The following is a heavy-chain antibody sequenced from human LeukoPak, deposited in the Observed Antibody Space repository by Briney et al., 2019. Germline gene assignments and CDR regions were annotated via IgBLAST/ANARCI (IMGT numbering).Heavy chain of an antibody. CDR1: GGSISSYY. Sequence: SETLSLTCTVSGGSISSYYWSWIRQPPGKGLEWIGYIYYSGSTYYNPSLKSRVTISVDTSKNQFSLKLSSVTAADTAVYYCARVGATSFDYWGQGTLVTVSS. D-gene: IGHD1-26*01. J-gene: IGHJ4*02. V-gene: IGHV4-59*08. CDR3: ARVGATSFDY. CDR2: IYYSGST.